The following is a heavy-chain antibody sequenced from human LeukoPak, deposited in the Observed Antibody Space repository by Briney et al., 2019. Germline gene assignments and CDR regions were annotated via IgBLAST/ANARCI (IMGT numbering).Heavy chain of an antibody. CDR1: GYNFTYYW. Sequence: GEALEIFRRSSGYNFTYYWDGLGRQIPGKGVEWMGIIYCGDSDTRYSAAVQDKATISADKSTSTAYLQWSSLKASETAIYYCARWGQLQWFGDARRPYYYGLDVWAKGLRSPSLQ. J-gene: IGHJ6*01. CDR2: IYCGDSDT. V-gene: IGHV5-51*01. D-gene: IGHD3-10*01. CDR3: ARWGQLQWFGDARRPYYYGLDV.